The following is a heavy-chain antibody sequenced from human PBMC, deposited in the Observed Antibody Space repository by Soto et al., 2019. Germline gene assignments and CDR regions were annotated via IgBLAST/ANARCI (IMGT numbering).Heavy chain of an antibody. CDR3: ARGGQGGNKSHYYHMDV. J-gene: IGHJ6*03. CDR2: INHSGST. CDR1: GGSFSGYY. V-gene: IGHV4-34*01. Sequence: QVQLQQWGAGLLKPSETLSLTCAVYGGSFSGYYWSWIRQPPGKGLEWIGEINHSGSTNYNPSLKSRVTISVDTSKNQFSLKLSSVTAADTAVYYCARGGQGGNKSHYYHMDVWGKVTTVTVSS.